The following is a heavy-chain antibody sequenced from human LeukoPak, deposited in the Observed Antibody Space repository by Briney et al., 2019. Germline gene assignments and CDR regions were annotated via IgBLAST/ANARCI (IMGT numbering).Heavy chain of an antibody. CDR1: KDAIISFDHS. CDR2: RHSTGNS. V-gene: IGHV4-30-4*07. J-gene: IGHJ4*02. CDR3: ARHILDGDNGSKGFDL. Sequence: PSETLSLTCDVSKDAIISFDHSWSWIRHFPGKGLEWMGYRHSTGNSYYNPSLRGRVFISEDSSTGHLSLTLSFVTAADTALYYCARHILDGDNGSKGFDLWGQGILVTVSS. D-gene: IGHD2-21*02.